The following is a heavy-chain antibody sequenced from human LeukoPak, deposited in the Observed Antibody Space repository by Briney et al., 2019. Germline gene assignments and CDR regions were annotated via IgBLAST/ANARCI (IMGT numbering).Heavy chain of an antibody. D-gene: IGHD5-18*01. V-gene: IGHV1-18*01. CDR2: ISAYNGNT. CDR1: GYTFTGYG. J-gene: IGHJ6*02. Sequence: GASVKVSCKASGYTFTGYGISWVRQAPGQGLEWMGWISAYNGNTNYAQKLQGRVTMTTDTSTSTAYMELRSLRSDDTAVYYCAGVEGYSYGPDYGMDVWGQGTTVTVSS. CDR3: AGVEGYSYGPDYGMDV.